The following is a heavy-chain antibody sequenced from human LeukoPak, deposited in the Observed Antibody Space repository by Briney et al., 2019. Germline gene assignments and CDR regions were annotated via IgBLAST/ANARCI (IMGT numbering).Heavy chain of an antibody. V-gene: IGHV3-7*03. CDR3: AREREVTTAYYYYYGMDV. CDR2: IKQDGSEK. J-gene: IGHJ6*02. Sequence: PGGSLRLSCAASGFTFSSYWMSWVRQAPGKGLEWVANIKQDGSEKYYVDSVKGRFTISRDNAKNSLYLQMNSLGAEDTAVYYCAREREVTTAYYYYYGMDVWGQGTTVTVSS. CDR1: GFTFSSYW. D-gene: IGHD4-17*01.